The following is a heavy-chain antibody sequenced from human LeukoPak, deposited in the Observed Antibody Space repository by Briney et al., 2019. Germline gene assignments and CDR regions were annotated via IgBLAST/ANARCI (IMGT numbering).Heavy chain of an antibody. V-gene: IGHV4-39*01. J-gene: IGHJ4*02. CDR3: ARWGAELRYFDWLLN. CDR1: GGSISSSSYY. D-gene: IGHD3-9*01. CDR2: IYYSVST. Sequence: SETLSLTCTVSGGSISSSSYYWGWVRQPPGKGLEWLGCIYYSVSTYYNPSHKSRVTISVDTSKNQFSLKLSSVTAADTAVYYCARWGAELRYFDWLLNWGQGTLVTVSS.